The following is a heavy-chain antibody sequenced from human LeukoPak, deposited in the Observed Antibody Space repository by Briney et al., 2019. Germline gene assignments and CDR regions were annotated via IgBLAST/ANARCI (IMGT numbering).Heavy chain of an antibody. J-gene: IGHJ4*02. CDR3: ARDQRRAARGTDYFDY. V-gene: IGHV4-34*01. CDR1: GGSFSGYY. D-gene: IGHD6-6*01. CDR2: INQSGST. Sequence: SETLSLTCAVYGGSFSGYYWSWIRQPPGKGLEWIGEINQSGSTNYNPSLKSRVTISVDTSKNQFSLKLSSVTAADTAVYYCARDQRRAARGTDYFDYWGQGTLVTVSS.